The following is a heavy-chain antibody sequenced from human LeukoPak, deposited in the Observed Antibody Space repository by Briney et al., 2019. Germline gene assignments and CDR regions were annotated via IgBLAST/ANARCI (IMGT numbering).Heavy chain of an antibody. CDR1: GGSISSYY. J-gene: IGHJ4*02. Sequence: SETLSLTCTVSGGSISSYYWSWIRQPPGKGLEWIGSIYYSGSTNYNPSLKSRVTISVDTSKNQFSLKLSSVTAADTAVYYCASALDFGWEGMWNWGQGTLVTVSS. V-gene: IGHV4-59*08. CDR2: IYYSGST. CDR3: ASALDFGWEGMWN. D-gene: IGHD6-19*01.